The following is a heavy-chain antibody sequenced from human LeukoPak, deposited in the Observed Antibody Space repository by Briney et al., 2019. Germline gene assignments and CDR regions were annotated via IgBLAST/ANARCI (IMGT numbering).Heavy chain of an antibody. V-gene: IGHV4-59*01. D-gene: IGHD3-10*01. J-gene: IGHJ5*02. CDR1: GGSISSYY. CDR2: IYYSGST. Sequence: PSETLSLTCTVSGGSISSYYWSWIRQPPGKGLEWIGYIYYSGSTNYNPSLKSRVTISVDTSKNQFSLKLSSVTAADTAVYYCARVGITMVRGVIIIDWFDPWGQGTLVTVSS. CDR3: ARVGITMVRGVIIIDWFDP.